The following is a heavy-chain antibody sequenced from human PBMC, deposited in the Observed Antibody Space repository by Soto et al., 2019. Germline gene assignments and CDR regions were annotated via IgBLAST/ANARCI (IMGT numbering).Heavy chain of an antibody. CDR2: ISYDGDNK. D-gene: IGHD3-22*01. CDR3: ARAMIVQSNDAFAF. CDR1: GFTFSSNA. V-gene: IGHV3-30-3*01. Sequence: GGSLRLSCAASGFTFSSNAMHWVRQGPGKGLEWVVVISYDGDNKYYADSVKGRFNISRDNSKNTLYLQMNSLRDEDTAVYYCARAMIVQSNDAFAFWGQGTTVTVSS. J-gene: IGHJ3*01.